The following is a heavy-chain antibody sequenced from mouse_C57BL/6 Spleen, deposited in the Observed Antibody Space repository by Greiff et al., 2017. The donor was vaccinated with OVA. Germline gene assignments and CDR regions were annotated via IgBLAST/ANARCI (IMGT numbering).Heavy chain of an antibody. Sequence: VQVVESGPELVKPGASVKISCKASGYAFSSSWMNWVKQRPGKGLEWIGRIYPGDGDTNYNGKFKGKATLTADKSSSTAYMQLSSLTSEDSAVYFCAREELGPFAYWGQGTLVTVSA. CDR3: AREELGPFAY. V-gene: IGHV1-82*01. CDR1: GYAFSSSW. J-gene: IGHJ3*01. D-gene: IGHD4-1*01. CDR2: IYPGDGDT.